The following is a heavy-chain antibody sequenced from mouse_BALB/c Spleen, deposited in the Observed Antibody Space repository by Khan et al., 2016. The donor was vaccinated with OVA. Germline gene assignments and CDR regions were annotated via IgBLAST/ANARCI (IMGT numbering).Heavy chain of an antibody. CDR1: GFSLSNYG. Sequence: QVQLKESGPGLVAPSQTLSITCTVSGFSLSNYGIHWVRQSPGKGLEWLGGIWAGGSTNHNSALMSRLSISKDNSKSQVFLQMNSLQTDDTGMYYCARAFYNGAGFAYWGQGTLVTVSA. D-gene: IGHD1-3*01. CDR3: ARAFYNGAGFAY. J-gene: IGHJ3*01. V-gene: IGHV2-9*02. CDR2: IWAGGST.